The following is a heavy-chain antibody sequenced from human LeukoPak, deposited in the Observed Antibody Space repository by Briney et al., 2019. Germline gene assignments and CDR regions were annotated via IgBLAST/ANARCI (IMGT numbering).Heavy chain of an antibody. Sequence: GGSLRLSCAASGFTFSTYSMNRVRQAPGKGLEWVSSISSSTSYIYYADSVKGRFTISRDNAKNSLYLQVNSLRAEDTAVYYCASSAYNGIKLDYWGQGNLVTVSS. J-gene: IGHJ4*02. CDR2: ISSSTSYI. CDR3: ASSAYNGIKLDY. CDR1: GFTFSTYS. D-gene: IGHD1-26*01. V-gene: IGHV3-21*01.